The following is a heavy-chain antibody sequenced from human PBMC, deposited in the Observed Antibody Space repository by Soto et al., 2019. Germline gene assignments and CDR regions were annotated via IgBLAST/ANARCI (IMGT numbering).Heavy chain of an antibody. CDR3: ARQRTSVVTQAYFDS. Sequence: SETLSLTCTVTGDSINNRSYYWGWIRQPPGKGLEWIGSIYYSGSTYNNPSLKSRVSMSVDTSKNQFSLKLRSVTAADTALYYCARQRTSVVTQAYFDSWGQGSLVPVSS. J-gene: IGHJ4*02. CDR1: GDSINNRSYY. D-gene: IGHD2-21*02. CDR2: IYYSGST. V-gene: IGHV4-39*01.